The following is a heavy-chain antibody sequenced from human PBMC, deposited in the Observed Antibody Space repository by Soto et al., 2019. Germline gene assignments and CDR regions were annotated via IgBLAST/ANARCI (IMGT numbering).Heavy chain of an antibody. CDR3: ARERSGSYDY. Sequence: PGVSLRLSCAASGFTFRSFWMHWVRQVPGKGLVWVSHINSDGSSTRYADSVKGRFTISRDNARNTLYLQMNGLRADDTAVYDCARERSGSYDYWGQGTLVTVSS. D-gene: IGHD1-26*01. J-gene: IGHJ4*02. CDR1: GFTFRSFW. CDR2: INSDGSST. V-gene: IGHV3-74*01.